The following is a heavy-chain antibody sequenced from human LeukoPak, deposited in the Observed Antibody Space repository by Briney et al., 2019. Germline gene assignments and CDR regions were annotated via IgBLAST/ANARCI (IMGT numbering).Heavy chain of an antibody. CDR2: MYYSGNT. J-gene: IGHJ6*03. V-gene: IGHV4-39*07. CDR1: GGSISSSRDY. CDR3: ARPIAAAGLRFYYMDV. D-gene: IGHD6-13*01. Sequence: SETLSLTCTVSGGSISSSRDYWGWIRRPPGKGLEWIGNMYYSGNTYYNPSLKSRVTISLDTSKNQFSLKLTSVTAADTAVYYCARPIAAAGLRFYYMDVWGKGTTVTVSS.